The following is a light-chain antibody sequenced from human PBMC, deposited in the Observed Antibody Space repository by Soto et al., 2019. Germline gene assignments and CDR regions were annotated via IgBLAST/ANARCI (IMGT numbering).Light chain of an antibody. J-gene: IGKJ1*01. V-gene: IGKV3-15*01. CDR1: QSVSSN. CDR3: QQYNNWPPNT. Sequence: EIVMTHSPATLSVSPGERAALSCSASQSVSSNLAWYQQKPGQAPRLLIYGASTRATGIPARFSGSGSGTEFTLTISSLQSEDFAVYYCQQYNNWPPNTFGQGTKVDIK. CDR2: GAS.